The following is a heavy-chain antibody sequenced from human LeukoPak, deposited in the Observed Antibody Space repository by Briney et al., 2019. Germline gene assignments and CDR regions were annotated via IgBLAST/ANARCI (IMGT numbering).Heavy chain of an antibody. V-gene: IGHV1-18*01. CDR3: AREGFGLHYYMDV. D-gene: IGHD3-10*01. CDR1: GYTFSTFG. CDR2: ISAYNGNT. J-gene: IGHJ6*03. Sequence: ASVKVSCKASGYTFSTFGISWVRQAPGQGLEWMGWISAYNGNTNYAQKLQGRVTMTTDTSTSTAYMELRSLRSDDTAVYYCAREGFGLHYYMDVWGKGTTVTVSS.